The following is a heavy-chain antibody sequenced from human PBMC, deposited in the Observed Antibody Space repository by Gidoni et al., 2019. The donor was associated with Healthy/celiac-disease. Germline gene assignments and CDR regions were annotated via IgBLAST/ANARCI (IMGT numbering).Heavy chain of an antibody. D-gene: IGHD3-9*01. Sequence: QVQLVESGGGLVKPGGSLRLSCAASGFTFSDYYMSWIRQAPGKGLEWVSYISSSSSYTNYADSVKGRFTISRDNAKNSLYLQMNSLRAEDTAVYYCARMTEYYDILTGYSHDAFDIWGQGTMVTVSS. CDR2: ISSSSSYT. CDR3: ARMTEYYDILTGYSHDAFDI. J-gene: IGHJ3*02. CDR1: GFTFSDYY. V-gene: IGHV3-11*06.